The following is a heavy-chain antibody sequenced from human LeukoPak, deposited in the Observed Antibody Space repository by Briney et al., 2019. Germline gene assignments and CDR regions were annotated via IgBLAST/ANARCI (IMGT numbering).Heavy chain of an antibody. CDR3: ARGPIFSSGSYTFHY. CDR2: SSAYNGNT. Sequence: ASVQVSCKASGYTFTSYGISWVRQAPGQGLEWMGWSSAYNGNTNYAQKLQGRVTMTTDTSTSTAYMELRSLRSDDTAVYYCARGPIFSSGSYTFHYWGQGTLVTVSS. V-gene: IGHV1-18*01. J-gene: IGHJ4*02. D-gene: IGHD3-10*01. CDR1: GYTFTSYG.